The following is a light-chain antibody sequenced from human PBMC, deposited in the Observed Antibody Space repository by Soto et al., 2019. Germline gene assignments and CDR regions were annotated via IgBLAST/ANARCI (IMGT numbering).Light chain of an antibody. CDR1: SRDVGGYNS. Sequence: QSALTQPASVSGSPGQSITISCTGTSRDVGGYNSVSWYQQHPGKAPKLMIYEVTNRPSGVSNRFSGSKSGNTASLTISGLQAEDEADYYCSSYTSGSALYVFGNGTKVTAL. V-gene: IGLV2-14*01. J-gene: IGLJ1*01. CDR3: SSYTSGSALYV. CDR2: EVT.